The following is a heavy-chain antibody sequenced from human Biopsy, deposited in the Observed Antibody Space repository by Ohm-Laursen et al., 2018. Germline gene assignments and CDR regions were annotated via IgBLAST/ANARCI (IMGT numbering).Heavy chain of an antibody. CDR1: GFMFCDYV. Sequence: SLRLSCSASGFMFCDYVMYWVRHAPGKGLEWVSGISWSSGTIGYADSVKGRFTVSRDNAKNSLFLQMNSLRVEDTALYYCVKSAYSSGFWEASDYWGQGTLVTVSS. CDR2: ISWSSGTI. J-gene: IGHJ4*02. V-gene: IGHV3-9*01. CDR3: VKSAYSSGFWEASDY. D-gene: IGHD6-19*01.